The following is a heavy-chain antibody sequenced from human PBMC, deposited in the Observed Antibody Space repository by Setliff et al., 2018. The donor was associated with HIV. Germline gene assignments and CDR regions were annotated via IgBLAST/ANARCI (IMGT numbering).Heavy chain of an antibody. V-gene: IGHV3-7*03. Sequence: PGGSLRLSCAASGFTFSSAWMGWVRQAPAKGLEWVAKIRQDGTDKYYVDSVKGRFTISRDNAKNSLYLQMNSRRAEDTAVYYCARGRNRNYVVYGMDVWGQGTTVTVSS. J-gene: IGHJ6*02. D-gene: IGHD1-7*01. CDR1: GFTFSSAW. CDR3: ARGRNRNYVVYGMDV. CDR2: IRQDGTDK.